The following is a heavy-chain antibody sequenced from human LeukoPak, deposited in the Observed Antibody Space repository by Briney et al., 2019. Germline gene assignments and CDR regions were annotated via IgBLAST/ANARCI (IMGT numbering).Heavy chain of an antibody. Sequence: GGSLRLSCASSGFSFSSYWMTWVRQAPGKGLEWVANINQDGSQKYYVDSVKGRFTISRDNAKNSLHLQMNSLKTEDTAVYYCTTDPHYDFWSGYYPNWGQGTLVTVSS. CDR3: TTDPHYDFWSGYYPN. V-gene: IGHV3-7*03. CDR1: GFSFSSYW. CDR2: INQDGSQK. D-gene: IGHD3-3*01. J-gene: IGHJ4*02.